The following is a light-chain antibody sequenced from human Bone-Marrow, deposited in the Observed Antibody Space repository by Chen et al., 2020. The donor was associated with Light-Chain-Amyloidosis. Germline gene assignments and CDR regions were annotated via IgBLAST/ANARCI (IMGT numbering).Light chain of an antibody. CDR3: AAWDGSRNGHWV. CDR1: RSNIGNNV. CDR2: KNN. Sequence: QSVLTQPHSASGPPGQRVTMSRSGSRSNIGNNVLNWYQQFPGTAPQLLIYKNNQRPSGVPDRLSDARSGASGSLAISGRQSEDEAEYYCAAWDGSRNGHWVWGGMTNLTGL. J-gene: IGLJ3*02. V-gene: IGLV1-44*01.